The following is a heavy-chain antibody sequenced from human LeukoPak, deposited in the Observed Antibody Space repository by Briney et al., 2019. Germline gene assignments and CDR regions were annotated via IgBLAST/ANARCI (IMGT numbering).Heavy chain of an antibody. Sequence: GASVKVSCKASGYTFTSYGLSWVRQAPGQGLEWMGGIIPIFGTANYAQKFQGRVTITADESTSTAYMELSSLRSEDTAVYYCATSRPLHYYSMDVWGQGTTVTVSS. CDR2: IIPIFGTA. CDR3: ATSRPLHYYSMDV. J-gene: IGHJ6*02. V-gene: IGHV1-69*13. CDR1: GYTFTSYG.